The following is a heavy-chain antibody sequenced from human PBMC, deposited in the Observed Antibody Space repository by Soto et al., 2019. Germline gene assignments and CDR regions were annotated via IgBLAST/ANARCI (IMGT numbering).Heavy chain of an antibody. CDR1: GYTLTELS. CDR3: ATGPLEEPTVTRY. V-gene: IGHV1-24*01. CDR2: FDPEDGET. Sequence: ASVKVSCKVSGYTLTELSMHWVRQAPGKGLEWMGGFDPEDGETIYAQKFQGRVNMTEDTSTDTAYMELSSLRSEDTAVYYCATGPLEEPTVTRYWGQGTLVTVSS. J-gene: IGHJ4*02. D-gene: IGHD4-17*01.